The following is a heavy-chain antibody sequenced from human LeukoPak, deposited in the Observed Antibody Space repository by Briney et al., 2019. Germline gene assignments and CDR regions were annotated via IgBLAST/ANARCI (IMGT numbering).Heavy chain of an antibody. V-gene: IGHV1-18*01. CDR1: GYSFTTYG. CDR2: ISAHSNNT. J-gene: IGHJ4*02. CDR3: TRDLAGTPWTVDFFDY. Sequence: GASVKVSCKAPGYSFTTYGITWVRQAPGQGLEWMGWISAHSNNTNYAQKLQGRVTMTTDTSTSTAYMELRSLTSDDTAVYYCTRDLAGTPWTVDFFDYWGQGTLVTVSS. D-gene: IGHD1-14*01.